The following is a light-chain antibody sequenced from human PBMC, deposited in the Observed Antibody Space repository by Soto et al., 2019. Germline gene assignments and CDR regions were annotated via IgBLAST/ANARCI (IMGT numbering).Light chain of an antibody. V-gene: IGLV1-40*01. CDR1: SSNIGAGYD. CDR3: QSYDSSLSGVV. J-gene: IGLJ2*01. Sequence: HSVLTQPPSVSGAPGQRVTISCTGSSSNIGAGYDVHWYQQLPGTAPKLLIYGNSNRPSGVPDRFSGSKSGTSASLAIPGLQAEDEADYYCQSYDSSLSGVVFGGGTKLTVL. CDR2: GNS.